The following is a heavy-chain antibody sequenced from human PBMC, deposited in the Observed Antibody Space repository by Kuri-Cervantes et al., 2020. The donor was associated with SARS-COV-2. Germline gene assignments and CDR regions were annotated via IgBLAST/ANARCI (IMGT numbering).Heavy chain of an antibody. Sequence: ASVKVSCKASGYTFTSYYMHWVRQAPGQGLEWMGIINPSGGSTSYAQKFQGRVTMTRDTSTSTVYMELSSLRSDDTAVYYCARDVGGSSIAASFDYWGQGTLVTVSS. J-gene: IGHJ4*02. CDR2: INPSGGST. CDR1: GYTFTSYY. D-gene: IGHD6-6*01. CDR3: ARDVGGSSIAASFDY. V-gene: IGHV1-46*01.